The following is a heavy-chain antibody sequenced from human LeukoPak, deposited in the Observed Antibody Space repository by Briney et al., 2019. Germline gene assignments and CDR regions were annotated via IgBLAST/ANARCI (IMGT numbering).Heavy chain of an antibody. Sequence: ASVKVSCKAAGYTFTSYYMHWVRQAPGQGLEWMGIINPSGGSRSYAQKLQGRVTMTRDTSTSTVYMELSTLRSEDTAVYYCARESVYCGGDCYSDYWGQGTLVTVSS. CDR3: ARESVYCGGDCYSDY. V-gene: IGHV1-46*01. J-gene: IGHJ4*02. D-gene: IGHD2-21*02. CDR2: INPSGGSR. CDR1: GYTFTSYY.